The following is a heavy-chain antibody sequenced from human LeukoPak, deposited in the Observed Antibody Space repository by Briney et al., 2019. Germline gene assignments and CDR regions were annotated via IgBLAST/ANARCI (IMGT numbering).Heavy chain of an antibody. CDR1: GGSISSGSYY. D-gene: IGHD1-14*01. CDR3: ARDGQAATNYYYCYTDV. Sequence: SETLSLTCTVSGGSISSGSYYWSWIRQPAGKGLEWIGRIYTSGSTNYNPSLKSRVTISVDTSKNQFSLKLSSVTAADTAVYYCARDGQAATNYYYCYTDVWGKGTTVTVSS. J-gene: IGHJ6*03. V-gene: IGHV4-61*02. CDR2: IYTSGST.